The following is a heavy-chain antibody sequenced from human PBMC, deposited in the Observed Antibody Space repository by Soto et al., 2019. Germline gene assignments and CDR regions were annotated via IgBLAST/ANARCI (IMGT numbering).Heavy chain of an antibody. Sequence: QVQLVRPGAEVKKPGSSVKVSCKASGGTFSSYAISWVRQAPGQGLEWMGGIIPIFGTANYAQKFQGRVTITADESTSTAYMELSSLRSEDTAVYYCARGITMVRGVIITDYYYYGMDVWGQGTTVTVSS. J-gene: IGHJ6*02. CDR2: IIPIFGTA. V-gene: IGHV1-69*01. D-gene: IGHD3-10*01. CDR1: GGTFSSYA. CDR3: ARGITMVRGVIITDYYYYGMDV.